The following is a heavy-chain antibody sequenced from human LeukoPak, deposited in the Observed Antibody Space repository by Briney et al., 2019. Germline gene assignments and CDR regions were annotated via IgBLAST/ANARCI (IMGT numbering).Heavy chain of an antibody. D-gene: IGHD4-17*01. CDR3: ASFRSGYGDYGNWFDP. Sequence: SETLSLTCTVSGGSISSGGYYWSWVRQHPGKGLEWIGYIYYSGSTYYNPSLKSRVTISVDTSKNQFSLKLSSVTAADTAVYYCASFRSGYGDYGNWFDPWGQGTLVTVSS. J-gene: IGHJ5*02. CDR2: IYYSGST. CDR1: GGSISSGGYY. V-gene: IGHV4-31*03.